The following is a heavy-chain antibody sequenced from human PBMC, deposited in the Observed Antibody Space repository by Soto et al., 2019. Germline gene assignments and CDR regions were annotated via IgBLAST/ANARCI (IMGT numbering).Heavy chain of an antibody. CDR2: INSDGSST. CDR1: GFTGSSYW. D-gene: IGHD2-2*03. J-gene: IGHJ6*02. V-gene: IGHV3-74*01. Sequence: GALRVGCAASGFTGSSYWMHWVRQAPGKGLVWVSRINSDGSSTSYADSVKGRFTISRDNAKNTLYLQMNSLRAEDTAVYYCARESGYCSSTSCYPGWGQGTTVTVSS. CDR3: ARESGYCSSTSCYPG.